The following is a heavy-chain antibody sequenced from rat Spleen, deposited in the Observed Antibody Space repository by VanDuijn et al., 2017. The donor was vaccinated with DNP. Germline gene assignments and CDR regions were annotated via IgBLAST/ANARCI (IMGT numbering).Heavy chain of an antibody. Sequence: EVQLVESGGGLVQPGGSLRLSCVASGFTFRDFYMAWVRQAPKKGLEWVAAISYDGTITYYGDSVKGRFTISRDNAKNNLSLQMNSLWSEDTATYYCTRVSSLPGYLDYWGQGVLVTVSS. V-gene: IGHV5-22*01. CDR1: GFTFRDFY. D-gene: IGHD1-4*01. CDR3: TRVSSLPGYLDY. CDR2: ISYDGTIT. J-gene: IGHJ2*01.